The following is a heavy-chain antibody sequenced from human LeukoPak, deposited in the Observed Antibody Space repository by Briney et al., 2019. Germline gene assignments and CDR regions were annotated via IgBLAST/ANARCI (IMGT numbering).Heavy chain of an antibody. CDR2: IRYDGSNK. CDR1: GFTFSSYG. J-gene: IGHJ4*02. CDR3: AKRLVDYYDSTTGGAFDY. Sequence: GGSLRLSCAASGFTFSSYGMHWVRQAPGKGLEWVAFIRYDGSNKYYADSVKGRFTISRDNSKNTLYLQMNSLRAEDTAVYYCAKRLVDYYDSTTGGAFDYWGQGTLVTVSS. V-gene: IGHV3-30*02. D-gene: IGHD3-22*01.